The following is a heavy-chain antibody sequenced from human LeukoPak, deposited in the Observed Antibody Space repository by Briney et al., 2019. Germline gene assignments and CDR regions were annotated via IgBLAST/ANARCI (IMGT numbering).Heavy chain of an antibody. CDR3: ARERHYYDSSGYQRLLDY. CDR2: IYSGGST. CDR1: GFTVSSEY. Sequence: GGSLRLSCAASGFTVSSEYMSWVRQAPGKGLEGVSIIYSGGSTYYADSVKGRFTISRDNSKNTLYLQMNSLRAEDTAVYYCARERHYYDSSGYQRLLDYWGQGTLVTVSS. D-gene: IGHD3-22*01. J-gene: IGHJ4*02. V-gene: IGHV3-66*01.